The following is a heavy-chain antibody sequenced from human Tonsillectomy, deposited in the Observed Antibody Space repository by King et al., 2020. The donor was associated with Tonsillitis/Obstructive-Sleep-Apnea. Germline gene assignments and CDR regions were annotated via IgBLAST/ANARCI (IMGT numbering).Heavy chain of an antibody. CDR1: GYTFTDYY. Sequence: VQLVESGAEVKKSGASVKVSCKASGYTFTDYYIHWVRQAPGQGLEWMGWINPNSGGTTYAQNLQGRVTMTRYTSISTSYMDLSRLRSDDTAVYYCLSCADFYYWGQGTLITVSS. J-gene: IGHJ4*02. CDR2: INPNSGGT. CDR3: LSCADFYY. V-gene: IGHV1-2*02.